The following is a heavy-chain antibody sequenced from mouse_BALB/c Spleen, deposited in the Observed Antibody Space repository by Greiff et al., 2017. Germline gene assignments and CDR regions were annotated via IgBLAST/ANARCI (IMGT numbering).Heavy chain of an antibody. Sequence: DVQLQESGAELVRPGALVKLSCKASGFNIKDYYMHWVKQRPEQGLEWIGWIDPENGNTIYDPKFQGKASITADTSSNTAYLQLSSLTSEDTAVYYCARRLLRLRDAMDYWGQGTSVTVSS. J-gene: IGHJ4*01. CDR1: GFNIKDYY. D-gene: IGHD1-2*01. CDR3: ARRLLRLRDAMDY. V-gene: IGHV14-1*02. CDR2: IDPENGNT.